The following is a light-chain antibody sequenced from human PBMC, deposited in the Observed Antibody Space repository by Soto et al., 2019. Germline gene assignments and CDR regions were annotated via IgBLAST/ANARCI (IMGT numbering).Light chain of an antibody. J-gene: IGLJ2*01. CDR3: CSYAGSYVV. CDR2: DVS. CDR1: SSDVGGYNY. V-gene: IGLV2-11*01. Sequence: QSVLTQPRSVSGSPGQSVTISCTGTSSDVGGYNYVSWYQQHPGKAPKLMIYDVSKRPSGVPDRFSGSKSGNTASLTISGLQDEDEADYYCCSYAGSYVVFGGGTKVTVL.